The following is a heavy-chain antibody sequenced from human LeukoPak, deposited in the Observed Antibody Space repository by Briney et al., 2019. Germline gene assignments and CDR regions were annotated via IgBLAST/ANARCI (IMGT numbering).Heavy chain of an antibody. Sequence: PSQTLSLTCTVSGGSISSGSYYWSWIRQPAGKGLEWIGRIYTSGSTNYNPSLKSRVTISVDTSKNQFSLKLSSVTAADTAVYYCARHNGDYRYWGQGTLVTVSS. CDR1: GGSISSGSYY. V-gene: IGHV4-61*02. CDR2: IYTSGST. CDR3: ARHNGDYRY. J-gene: IGHJ4*02. D-gene: IGHD4-17*01.